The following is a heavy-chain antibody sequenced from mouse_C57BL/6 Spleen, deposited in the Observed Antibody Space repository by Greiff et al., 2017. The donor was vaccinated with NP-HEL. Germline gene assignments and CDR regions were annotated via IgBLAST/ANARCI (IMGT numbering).Heavy chain of an antibody. Sequence: EVQGVESGGGLVKPGGSLKLSCAASGFTFSDYGMHWVRQAPEKGLEWVAYISSGSSTIYYADTVKGRFTISRDNAKNTLFLQMTSLRSEDTAMYYCARGGLLWYFDVWGTGTTVTVSS. CDR1: GFTFSDYG. V-gene: IGHV5-17*01. J-gene: IGHJ1*03. CDR3: ARGGLLWYFDV. CDR2: ISSGSSTI. D-gene: IGHD1-1*01.